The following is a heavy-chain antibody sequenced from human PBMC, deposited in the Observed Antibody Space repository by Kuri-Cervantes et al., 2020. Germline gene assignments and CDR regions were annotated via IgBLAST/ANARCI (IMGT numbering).Heavy chain of an antibody. J-gene: IGHJ5*02. D-gene: IGHD3-3*01. CDR3: ARGGPYDFWSGYGENWFGP. CDR1: GYTFTSYG. Sequence: ASVKVSCKASGYTFTSYGISWVRQAPGQGLEWMGWISAYNGNTNYAQKLQGRVTMTTDTSTSTAYMELRSLRSEDTAVYYCARGGPYDFWSGYGENWFGPWGQGTLVTVSS. CDR2: ISAYNGNT. V-gene: IGHV1-18*01.